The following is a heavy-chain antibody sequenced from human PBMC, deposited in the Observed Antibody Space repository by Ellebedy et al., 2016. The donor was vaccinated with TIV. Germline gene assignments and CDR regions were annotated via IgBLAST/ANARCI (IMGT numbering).Heavy chain of an antibody. D-gene: IGHD3-3*01. V-gene: IGHV1-3*04. CDR3: ATREWQDPMDV. CDR1: GHSFTSYG. Sequence: ASVKVSXXASGHSFTSYGIHWVRRAPGQSLEWMGWINTGNDNTKYSQKLQGRVTITRDYMELSGLMSEDTAVYYCATREWQDPMDVWGQGTTVIVSS. J-gene: IGHJ6*02. CDR2: INTGNDNT.